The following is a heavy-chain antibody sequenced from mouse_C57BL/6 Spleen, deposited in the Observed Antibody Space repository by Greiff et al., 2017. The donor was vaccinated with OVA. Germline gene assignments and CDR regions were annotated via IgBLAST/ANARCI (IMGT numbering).Heavy chain of an antibody. CDR3: GRKDYDYAFAC. Sequence: VKLVESGPELVKPGASVKLSCKASGYTFTSYDINWVKQRPGKGLEWIGWIYPRDGSTKYNEKFKGKATLTVDKSSSTAYMELHSLTSEDSAVYFCGRKDYDYAFACWGQGTLVTVSA. D-gene: IGHD2-4*01. V-gene: IGHV1-85*01. CDR1: GYTFTSYD. J-gene: IGHJ3*01. CDR2: IYPRDGST.